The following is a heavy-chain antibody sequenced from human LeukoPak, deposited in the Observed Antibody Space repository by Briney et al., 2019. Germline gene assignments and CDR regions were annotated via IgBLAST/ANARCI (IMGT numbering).Heavy chain of an antibody. CDR3: ARGGAGSGSNYRGSLNY. J-gene: IGHJ4*02. Sequence: NSSETLSLTCAVYGGSFSGYYWSWIRQPPGKGLEWIGEINHSGSTNYNPSLKSRVTISVDTSKNQFSLKLSSVTAADTAVYYCARGGAGSGSNYRGSLNYWGQGTLVTVSS. CDR1: GGSFSGYY. V-gene: IGHV4-34*01. D-gene: IGHD3-10*01. CDR2: INHSGST.